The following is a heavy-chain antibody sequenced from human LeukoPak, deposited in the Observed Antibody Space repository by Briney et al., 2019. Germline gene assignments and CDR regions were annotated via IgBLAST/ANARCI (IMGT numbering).Heavy chain of an antibody. V-gene: IGHV3-30-3*01. D-gene: IGHD6-19*01. J-gene: IGHJ4*02. CDR1: GFTFSSYA. CDR2: ISYDGSNK. CDR3: ARGDSSGWYYFDY. Sequence: GRSLRLSCAASGFTFSSYAMHWVRQAPGKGLEWVAVISYDGSNKYYADSVKGRFTISRDNSKNTLYLQMNSLRAEDTVVYYCARGDSSGWYYFDYWGQGTLVTVSS.